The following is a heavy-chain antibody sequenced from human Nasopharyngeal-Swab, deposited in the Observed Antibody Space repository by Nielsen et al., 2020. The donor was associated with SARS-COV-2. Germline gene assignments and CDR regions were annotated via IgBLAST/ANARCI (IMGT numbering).Heavy chain of an antibody. J-gene: IGHJ4*02. CDR3: ARDHSYYDSNGYYFDY. CDR1: GGSISTYY. Sequence: SETLSLTCTVSGGSISTYYWSWIRQPPGKGLEWIGYIHSSGTPNYNPSLKSRVTISVDTSKNQFSLKLSSVTAADTAVYYCARDHSYYDSNGYYFDYWGLGTLVTVSS. V-gene: IGHV4-59*01. D-gene: IGHD3-22*01. CDR2: IHSSGTP.